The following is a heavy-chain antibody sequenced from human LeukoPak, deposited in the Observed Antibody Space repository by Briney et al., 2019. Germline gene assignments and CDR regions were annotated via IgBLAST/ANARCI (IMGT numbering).Heavy chain of an antibody. CDR3: ARGPQTATTRRGDKFDY. V-gene: IGHV4-34*01. CDR1: GGSLSGYY. Sequence: PSETLSLTCAVYGGSLSGYYWSWIRQPPGKALEWIGEVNHSGSTNYNPSLKSRVTISVDTSKNQFSLKLSSVTAADTAVYYCARGPQTATTRRGDKFDYWGQGTLVTVSS. CDR2: VNHSGST. D-gene: IGHD1-7*01. J-gene: IGHJ4*02.